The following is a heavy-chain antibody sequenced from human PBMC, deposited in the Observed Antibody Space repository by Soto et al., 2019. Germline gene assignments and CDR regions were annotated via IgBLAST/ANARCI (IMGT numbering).Heavy chain of an antibody. J-gene: IGHJ4*02. Sequence: PGGSLRLSCAASGFTFSSYWMHWVRQAPGKGLVWVSRINSDGSSTSYADSVKGRFTISRDNAKNTLYLQMNSLRAEDTAVYYCARGHSSSRGHFDYWGQGTLVTVSS. CDR3: ARGHSSSRGHFDY. V-gene: IGHV3-74*01. D-gene: IGHD6-6*01. CDR2: INSDGSST. CDR1: GFTFSSYW.